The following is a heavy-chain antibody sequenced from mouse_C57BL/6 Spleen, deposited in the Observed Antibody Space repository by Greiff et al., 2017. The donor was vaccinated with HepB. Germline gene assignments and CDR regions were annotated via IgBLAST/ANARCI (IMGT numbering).Heavy chain of an antibody. Sequence: VQLKQSGPELVKPGASVKISCKASGYSFTDYNMNWVKQSNGKSLEWIGVINPNYGTTSYNQKFKGKATLTVDQSSSTAYMQLNSLTSEDSAVYYCASSTMVTEAWFAYWGQGTLVTVSA. CDR2: INPNYGTT. CDR3: ASSTMVTEAWFAY. J-gene: IGHJ3*01. V-gene: IGHV1-39*01. CDR1: GYSFTDYN. D-gene: IGHD2-2*01.